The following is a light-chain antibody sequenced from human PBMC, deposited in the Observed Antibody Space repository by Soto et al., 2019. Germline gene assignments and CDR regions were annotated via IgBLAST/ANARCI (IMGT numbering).Light chain of an antibody. CDR3: CSYAATTL. Sequence: QSALTQPASVSGSPGQSITISCTGTSSDVGSHNLVCWYQQYPRKAPKLMIYEGSKRPSGVSNRFSGSKSGNTASLTISGLQAEDEADYFCCSYAATTLFGGGTKLTVL. CDR1: SSDVGSHNL. V-gene: IGLV2-23*01. CDR2: EGS. J-gene: IGLJ2*01.